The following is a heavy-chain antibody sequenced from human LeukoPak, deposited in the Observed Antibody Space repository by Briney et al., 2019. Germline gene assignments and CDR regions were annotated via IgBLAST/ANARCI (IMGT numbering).Heavy chain of an antibody. J-gene: IGHJ3*02. CDR2: IYTSGST. V-gene: IGHV4-4*07. CDR1: GGSINSYY. Sequence: SETLSLTCNVSGGSINSYYWSWIRQPAGKGLEWIGRIYTSGSTNYNPSLKSRVTMSVDTSKNQFSLKLSSVTAADTAVYYCARDLYYYDSSGYWDAFDIWGQGTMVTVSS. CDR3: ARDLYYYDSSGYWDAFDI. D-gene: IGHD3-22*01.